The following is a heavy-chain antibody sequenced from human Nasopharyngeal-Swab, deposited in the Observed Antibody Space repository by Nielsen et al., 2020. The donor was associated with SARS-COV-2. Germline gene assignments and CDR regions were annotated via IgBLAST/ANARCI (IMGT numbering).Heavy chain of an antibody. CDR3: ARENQEYAIIWIDY. J-gene: IGHJ4*02. CDR1: GYTFTSNV. D-gene: IGHD2-2*01. V-gene: IGHV7-4-1*02. CDR2: ISTKTGAP. Sequence: ASVKVSCKASGYTFTSNVLNWVRQAPGQGPEYIGWISTKTGAPTYAQAFTGRFVISLDTSVSTTYLQISSLKADDTAVYYCARENQEYAIIWIDYWGQGTQVTVSS.